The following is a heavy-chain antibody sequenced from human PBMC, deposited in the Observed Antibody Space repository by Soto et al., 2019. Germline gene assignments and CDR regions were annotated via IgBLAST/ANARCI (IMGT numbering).Heavy chain of an antibody. CDR3: ARDSSTYYYFLTGDYNREEKAFDP. J-gene: IGHJ5*02. Sequence: SQTLSLTCAISGDSVSSNSAAWNWIRQSPSRGLEWLGRTYYRSKWSNDYAVSVKSRITINPDTSRNQFSLQLNSVTPEDSAVYYCARDSSTYYYFLTGDYNREEKAFDPLGQGNQVTLSS. CDR1: GDSVSSNSAA. D-gene: IGHD3-9*01. CDR2: TYYRSKWSN. V-gene: IGHV6-1*01.